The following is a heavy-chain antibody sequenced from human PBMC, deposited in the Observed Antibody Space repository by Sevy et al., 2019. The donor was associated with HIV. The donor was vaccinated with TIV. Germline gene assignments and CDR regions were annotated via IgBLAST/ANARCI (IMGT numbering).Heavy chain of an antibody. V-gene: IGHV3-23*01. CDR2: ISGPGYST. J-gene: IGHJ3*01. D-gene: IGHD3-22*01. CDR1: GFTFNTHA. Sequence: GGSLRLSCAASGFTFNTHAMNWVRQAPGKGLEWVSTISGPGYSTYYAESVKGRFTISRDNSKNTLHLQMNSLRADDTAVYYCAKVLNPALESMMEVTVRSLKGFDVWGQGTMVTVSS. CDR3: AKVLNPALESMMEVTVRSLKGFDV.